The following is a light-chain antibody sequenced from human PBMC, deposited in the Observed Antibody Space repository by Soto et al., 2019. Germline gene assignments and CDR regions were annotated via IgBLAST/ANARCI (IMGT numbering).Light chain of an antibody. J-gene: IGKJ1*01. Sequence: EIVMTQSPATLSVSPGERATLSCRARQSVSSDLVWYQHKPGRALRLLIDGASTRATGIPDRFSGSGSGTDFTLTISRLEPEDVAVYYCQQYEYVVTFGQGTKVDIK. CDR3: QQYEYVVT. CDR1: QSVSSD. CDR2: GAS. V-gene: IGKV3D-15*01.